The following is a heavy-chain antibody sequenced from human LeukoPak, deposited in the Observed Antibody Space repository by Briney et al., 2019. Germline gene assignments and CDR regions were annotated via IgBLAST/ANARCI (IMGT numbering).Heavy chain of an antibody. CDR3: AKAPVTTCRGAFCYPFDY. Sequence: PGGSLRLSCAASGFTFSSYEMTWVRQAPGKGLEWVSLIYSGGSTYYADSVKGRFTISRDSSKNTLFLQMNRLRPEDAAVYYCAKAPVTTCRGAFCYPFDYWGLGTLVTVSS. CDR1: GFTFSSYE. J-gene: IGHJ4*02. D-gene: IGHD2-15*01. CDR2: IYSGGST. V-gene: IGHV3-66*01.